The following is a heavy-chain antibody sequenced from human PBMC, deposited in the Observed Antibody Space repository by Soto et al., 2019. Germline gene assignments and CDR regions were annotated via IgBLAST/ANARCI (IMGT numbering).Heavy chain of an antibody. CDR2: IKQDGSKK. V-gene: IGHV3-7*05. J-gene: IGHJ3*02. Sequence: EVHLEESGGGLVQPGGSLRLSCAASGFTLSMYWMTWVRQAPGRGLEGVANIKQDGSKKSYLDSVRGRFTISRDNVRNSLYLQMDSLRAEDTALYYFARDVSPGSSSLYLDAFDIWGQGTMVIVSS. D-gene: IGHD6-13*01. CDR1: GFTLSMYW. CDR3: ARDVSPGSSSLYLDAFDI.